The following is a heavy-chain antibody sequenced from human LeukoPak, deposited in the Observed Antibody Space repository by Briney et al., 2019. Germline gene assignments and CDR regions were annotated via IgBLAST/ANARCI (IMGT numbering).Heavy chain of an antibody. CDR3: ARSNYYTVDV. J-gene: IGHJ6*02. CDR2: INHNGNVN. V-gene: IGHV3-7*03. Sequence: PGGSLRLSCAASGFTFSSYWMNWARQAPGKGLEWVASINHNGNVNYYVDSVKGRFTISRDNAKNSLYLQMSNLRADDTAVYYCARSNYYTVDVWGQGTAVTVSS. CDR1: GFTFSSYW.